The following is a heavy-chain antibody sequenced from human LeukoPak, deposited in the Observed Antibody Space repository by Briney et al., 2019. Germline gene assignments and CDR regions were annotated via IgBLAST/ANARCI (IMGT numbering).Heavy chain of an antibody. CDR3: AREGVVSGYDFDY. V-gene: IGHV3-7*01. CDR2: IKQDGSEE. Sequence: PGGSLRLSCAASGFTFCSYWMNWVRQAPGKGLEWVANIKQDGSEEYYVDSVKGRFTISRDNAKNSLYLQMHSLRAEDTAVYYCAREGVVSGYDFDYWGQGALVTVSS. CDR1: GFTFCSYW. D-gene: IGHD5-12*01. J-gene: IGHJ4*02.